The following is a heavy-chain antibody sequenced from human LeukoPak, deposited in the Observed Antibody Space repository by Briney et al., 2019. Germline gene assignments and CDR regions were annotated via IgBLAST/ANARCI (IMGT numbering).Heavy chain of an antibody. CDR2: ISGSGDGT. CDR1: GFSFSNYA. D-gene: IGHD1-26*01. Sequence: GGSLRLSCAASGFSFSNYAMTWVRQVPGKGLEWVSLISGSGDGTYYADSVKGRFTISRDNSKNTLYLQMNSLRAEDTAVYYCARDAPGGGYYEPLYYFDYWGQGNLVTVSS. CDR3: ARDAPGGGYYEPLYYFDY. J-gene: IGHJ4*02. V-gene: IGHV3-23*01.